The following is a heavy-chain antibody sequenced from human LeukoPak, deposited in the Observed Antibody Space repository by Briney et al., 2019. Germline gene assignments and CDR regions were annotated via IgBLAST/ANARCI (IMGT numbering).Heavy chain of an antibody. CDR2: MFYSGST. Sequence: SETLSLTCSVSGGSMKTPSHYWDWIRQSPGKGLEWIGSMFYSGSTYFNPSLRRRVTISGDTSTNQISLSLTSVTAAHTAVYYCARRNTEVPDTLPLNAFDVWGQGAKVIVSS. V-gene: IGHV4-39*01. CDR1: GGSMKTPSHY. J-gene: IGHJ3*01. D-gene: IGHD1/OR15-1a*01. CDR3: ARRNTEVPDTLPLNAFDV.